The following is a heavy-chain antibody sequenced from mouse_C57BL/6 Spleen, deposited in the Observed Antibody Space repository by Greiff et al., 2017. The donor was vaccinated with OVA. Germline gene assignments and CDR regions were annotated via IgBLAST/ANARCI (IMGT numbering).Heavy chain of an antibody. Sequence: QVQLQQSGAELARPGASVKLSCKASGYTFTSYGISWVKQRTGQGLEWIGEIYPRSGNTYYNEKFKGKATLTADKSSSTAYMELRSLTSEDSAVYFCARSIYYGSSSYYFDYWGQGTTRTVSS. CDR2: IYPRSGNT. D-gene: IGHD1-1*01. J-gene: IGHJ2*01. V-gene: IGHV1-81*01. CDR3: ARSIYYGSSSYYFDY. CDR1: GYTFTSYG.